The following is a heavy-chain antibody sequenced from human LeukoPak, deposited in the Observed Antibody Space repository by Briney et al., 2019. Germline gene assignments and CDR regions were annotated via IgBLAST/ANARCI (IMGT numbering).Heavy chain of an antibody. CDR3: ARDFLPTWYSSGWYFDY. Sequence: ASVKVPCKASGYTFTSYGISWVRQAPGQGLEWMGWISAYNGNTNYAQKLQGRVTMTTDTSTSTAYMELRSLRSDDTAVYYCARDFLPTWYSSGWYFDYWGQGTLVTVSS. D-gene: IGHD6-19*01. V-gene: IGHV1-18*01. CDR1: GYTFTSYG. CDR2: ISAYNGNT. J-gene: IGHJ4*02.